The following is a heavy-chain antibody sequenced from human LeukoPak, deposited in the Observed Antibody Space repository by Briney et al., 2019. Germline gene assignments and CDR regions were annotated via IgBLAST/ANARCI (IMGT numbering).Heavy chain of an antibody. CDR1: GFTFSSHG. J-gene: IGHJ4*02. V-gene: IGHV3-30*02. CDR3: AKDQPRAYFDY. Sequence: GGSLRLSCAASGFTFSSHGMHWVRQAPGKGLEWVAFVRSDGTTKYYADSVKGRFTISRDNSKNTMYLQMNSLRAEDTAVYYCAKDQPRAYFDYWGQGTLVTVSS. D-gene: IGHD2-2*01. CDR2: VRSDGTTK.